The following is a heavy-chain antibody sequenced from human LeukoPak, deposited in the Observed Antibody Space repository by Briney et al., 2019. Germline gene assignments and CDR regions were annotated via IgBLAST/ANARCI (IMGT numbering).Heavy chain of an antibody. Sequence: SETLSLTCTVSDGSISSAGYYWTWIPQHPGKGLEWIGFIYHSGTTYYTPSLKSRVSMSVDTSKNEFSLTLTSVTAADTAMYYCATDRRLIQGGFDCWGQGTLVTVSS. D-gene: IGHD5-18*01. J-gene: IGHJ4*02. CDR3: ATDRRLIQGGFDC. CDR2: IYHSGTT. V-gene: IGHV4-31*03. CDR1: DGSISSAGYY.